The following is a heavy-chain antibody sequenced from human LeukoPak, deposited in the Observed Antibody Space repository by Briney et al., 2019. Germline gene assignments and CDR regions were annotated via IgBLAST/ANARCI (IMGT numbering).Heavy chain of an antibody. V-gene: IGHV3-48*03. J-gene: IGHJ4*02. CDR1: GFTFSSYE. Sequence: GGSLRLSCAASGFTFSSYEMNWVRQAPGKGLEWVSYISSSGSTIYYADSVKGRFTISRDNAKNSLYLQMNCLRAEDTAVYYCAKDTPLIGYASGWSRNFFDYWGQGTLVTVSS. D-gene: IGHD6-19*01. CDR2: ISSSGSTI. CDR3: AKDTPLIGYASGWSRNFFDY.